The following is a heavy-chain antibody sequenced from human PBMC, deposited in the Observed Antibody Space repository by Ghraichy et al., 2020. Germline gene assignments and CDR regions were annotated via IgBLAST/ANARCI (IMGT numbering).Heavy chain of an antibody. J-gene: IGHJ6*02. D-gene: IGHD6-13*01. CDR3: ARRDSSWYFALRDYYYGMDV. CDR2: MNPNSGNT. CDR1: GYTFTSYD. V-gene: IGHV1-8*01. Sequence: ASVKVSCKASGYTFTSYDINWVRQATGQGLEWMGWMNPNSGNTGYAQKFQGRVTMTRNTSISTAYMELSSLRSEDTAVYYCARRDSSWYFALRDYYYGMDVWGQGTTVTVSS.